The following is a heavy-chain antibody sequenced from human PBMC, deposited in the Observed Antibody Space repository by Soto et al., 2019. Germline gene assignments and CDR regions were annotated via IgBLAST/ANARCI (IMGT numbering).Heavy chain of an antibody. CDR3: ARVLGTGVVAAAGSGWFDP. Sequence: QVQLVQSGAEVKKPGSSVKVSCKASGGTFSSYAISWVRHAPGQGLEWMGGIIPIFGTANYAQKLQGRVTSTADESTSTAYMELSSLRSEDTAVYYCARVLGTGVVAAAGSGWFDPWGQGTLVTVSS. V-gene: IGHV1-69*12. CDR1: GGTFSSYA. J-gene: IGHJ5*02. CDR2: IIPIFGTA. D-gene: IGHD6-13*01.